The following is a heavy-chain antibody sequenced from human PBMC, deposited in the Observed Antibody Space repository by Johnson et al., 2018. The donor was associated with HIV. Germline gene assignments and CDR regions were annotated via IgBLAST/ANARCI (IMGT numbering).Heavy chain of an antibody. CDR1: QFTFSSYS. D-gene: IGHD3-10*01. CDR2: IKSKTDGGTT. Sequence: VQLVESGGGLAKPAWSPRLSCAASQFTFSSYSMNCVRQAPGKGLEWVGRIKSKTDGGTTDYAAPVKGRFTISRDDSKNTLYVQMNSLKTEDTAVYYCITDIRGSGRGREKPDAFDIWGQGTMVTVSS. CDR3: ITDIRGSGRGREKPDAFDI. V-gene: IGHV3-15*01. J-gene: IGHJ3*02.